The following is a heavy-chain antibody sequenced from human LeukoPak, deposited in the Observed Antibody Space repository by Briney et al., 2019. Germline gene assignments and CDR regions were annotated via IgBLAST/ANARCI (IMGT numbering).Heavy chain of an antibody. D-gene: IGHD2-21*02. CDR1: GGSFSGYY. J-gene: IGHJ2*01. CDR3: ARLRGGVVVTAYWYFDL. CDR2: INHSGST. V-gene: IGHV4-34*01. Sequence: SETLSLTCAVYGGSFSGYYWSWIRQPPGKGLEWIGEINHSGSTNYNPSLKSRVTISVDTSKNQFSLKLSSVTAADTAVYYCARLRGGVVVTAYWYFDLWGRGTLVTVSS.